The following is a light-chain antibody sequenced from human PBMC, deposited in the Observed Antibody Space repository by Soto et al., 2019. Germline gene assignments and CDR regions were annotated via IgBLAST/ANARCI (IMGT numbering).Light chain of an antibody. V-gene: IGKV1-39*01. Sequence: DIQMTQSPSSLSASVGDRVTITCRASQSISSYLHWYQQKPGKAPNLLIYAASSLQSGVPSRFSGSGSGIAFTLTISSLQPEDFATYYCQQSYSTPRTFGQGTKVEIK. CDR3: QQSYSTPRT. CDR2: AAS. J-gene: IGKJ1*01. CDR1: QSISSY.